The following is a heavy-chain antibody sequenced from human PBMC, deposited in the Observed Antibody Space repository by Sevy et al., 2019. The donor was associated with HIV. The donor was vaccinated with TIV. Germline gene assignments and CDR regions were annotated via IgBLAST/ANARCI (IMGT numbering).Heavy chain of an antibody. CDR3: ERDMRAGNAEYFHH. Sequence: GGSLRLSCAASGFIFRYDWMHWVRQAPGKGLVWVSRINGDGSSTNYADSVKGRFTVSRDNAENILYLQMNSLRGEDTAVYYCERDMRAGNAEYFHHWGQGPLVTVSS. CDR1: GFIFRYDW. J-gene: IGHJ1*01. CDR2: INGDGSST. V-gene: IGHV3-74*01. D-gene: IGHD3-16*01.